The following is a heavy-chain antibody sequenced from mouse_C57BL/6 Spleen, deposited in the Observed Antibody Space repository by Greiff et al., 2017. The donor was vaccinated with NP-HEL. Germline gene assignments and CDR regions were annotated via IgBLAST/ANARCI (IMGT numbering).Heavy chain of an antibody. J-gene: IGHJ2*01. V-gene: IGHV1-82*01. Sequence: QVQLKESGPELVKPGASVKISCKASGYAFSSSWMNWVKQRPGKGLEWIGRIYPGDGDTNYNGKFKGKATLTADKSSSTAYMQLSSLTSEDSAVYFCARSEYDYYFDYWGQGTTLTVSS. D-gene: IGHD2-4*01. CDR2: IYPGDGDT. CDR1: GYAFSSSW. CDR3: ARSEYDYYFDY.